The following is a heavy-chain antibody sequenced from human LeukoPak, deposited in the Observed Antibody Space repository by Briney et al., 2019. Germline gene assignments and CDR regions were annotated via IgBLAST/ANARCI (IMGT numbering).Heavy chain of an antibody. J-gene: IGHJ2*01. V-gene: IGHV4-59*08. Sequence: PSETLSPTCTVSGDSISSYYWSWIRQPPGKGLEWIGYIYSSGNTNDNPSLKSRVTISIDTSKNQFSLKLSSVTAADTAVYYCASSAAARYGLWYFDLWGRGTLVTVSS. CDR1: GDSISSYY. CDR3: ASSAAARYGLWYFDL. D-gene: IGHD6-13*01. CDR2: IYSSGNT.